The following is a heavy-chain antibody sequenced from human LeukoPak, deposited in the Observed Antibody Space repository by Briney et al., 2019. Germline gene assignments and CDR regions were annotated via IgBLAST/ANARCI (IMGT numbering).Heavy chain of an antibody. Sequence: GGSLRLSCAASGFTFSSYAMSWVRQARGKGLEWVSAVSGSGGSIYYATSVQRRLTISSDNSKNTLYLQMYSLRAEDTAVYYCAKDRQAYQPEGFQHWSQGTLVTVSS. CDR1: GFTFSSYA. CDR2: VSGSGGSI. V-gene: IGHV3-23*01. D-gene: IGHD2-2*01. J-gene: IGHJ1*01. CDR3: AKDRQAYQPEGFQH.